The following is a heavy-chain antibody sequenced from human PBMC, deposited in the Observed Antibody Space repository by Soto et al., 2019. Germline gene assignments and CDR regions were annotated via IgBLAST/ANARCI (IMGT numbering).Heavy chain of an antibody. CDR3: ARDFEY. J-gene: IGHJ4*02. CDR1: GFTFSTFW. V-gene: IGHV3-74*01. Sequence: EVQLVESGGGLVQPGGSLRLSCEASGFTFSTFWMHWVRQAPGKGLVWVSRINSDGSSTNYADSVKGRVTISRDNAKNTLYLQLNSLSPEDTAMYYCARDFEYWGQGTRVTVSS. CDR2: INSDGSST.